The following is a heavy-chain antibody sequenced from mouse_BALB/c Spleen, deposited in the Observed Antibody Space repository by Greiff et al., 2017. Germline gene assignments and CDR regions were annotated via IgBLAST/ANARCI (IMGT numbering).Heavy chain of an antibody. CDR1: GYTFTDYA. V-gene: IGHV1S137*01. Sequence: VKLMESGAELVRPGVSVKISCKGSGYTFTDYAMHWVKQSHAKSLEWIGVISTYYGDASYNQKFKGKATMTVDKSSSTAYMELARLTSEDSAIYYCARGLHDYWGQGTTLTVSS. CDR3: ARGLHDY. D-gene: IGHD2-10*01. CDR2: ISTYYGDA. J-gene: IGHJ2*01.